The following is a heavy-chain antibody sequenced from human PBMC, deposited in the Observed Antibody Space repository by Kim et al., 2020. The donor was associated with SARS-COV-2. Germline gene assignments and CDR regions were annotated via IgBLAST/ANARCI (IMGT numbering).Heavy chain of an antibody. D-gene: IGHD2-8*01. J-gene: IGHJ4*02. V-gene: IGHV3-11*01. CDR1: GFTFTDYY. Sequence: GGSLRLSCATSGFTFTDYYMTWVRQAPGKGLEWLSFISSSGTDIDYADSVKGRFTISRDNAKKSLYLQMKSLRAEDTAVYYCARYSTVYAIEYFDYWGQGTPVTVSS. CDR3: ARYSTVYAIEYFDY. CDR2: ISSSGTDI.